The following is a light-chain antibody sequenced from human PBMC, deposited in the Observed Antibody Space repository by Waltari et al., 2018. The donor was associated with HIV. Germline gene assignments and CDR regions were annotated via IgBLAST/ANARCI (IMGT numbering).Light chain of an antibody. V-gene: IGLV1-47*01. J-gene: IGLJ3*02. CDR2: AND. CDR1: TSNVELTS. CDR3: AAWADVLSAWV. Sequence: QSVLTQPPSVSGTPGQRVTISCSGTTSNVELTSVYWYQHLPGAAPQLLIFANDQRPLGVPDRFSGSKSGTSASLAISGLRSEDEADYYCAAWADVLSAWVFGGGTKLSVL.